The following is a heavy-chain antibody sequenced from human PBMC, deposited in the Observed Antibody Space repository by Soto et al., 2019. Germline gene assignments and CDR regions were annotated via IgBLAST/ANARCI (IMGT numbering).Heavy chain of an antibody. CDR1: GGSISSSSYY. Sequence: QLQLQESGPGLVKPSETLSLTCTVSGGSISSSSYYWGWIRQPPGKGLEWIGSIYYSGSTYYNPSLKSRVTISVDTSKNQFSLKLSSVTAADTAVYYCARLREVGIFGVVIHYWYFDLWGRGTLVTVSS. D-gene: IGHD3-3*01. J-gene: IGHJ2*01. CDR3: ARLREVGIFGVVIHYWYFDL. CDR2: IYYSGST. V-gene: IGHV4-39*01.